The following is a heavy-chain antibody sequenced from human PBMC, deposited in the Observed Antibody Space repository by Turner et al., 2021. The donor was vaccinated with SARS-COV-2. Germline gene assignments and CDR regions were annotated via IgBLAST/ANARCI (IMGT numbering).Heavy chain of an antibody. CDR1: GFTFSSYA. V-gene: IGHV3-30*04. D-gene: IGHD3-10*01. J-gene: IGHJ5*02. Sequence: QVQLVESGGGVVQPGRSMRLPCAASGFTFSSYAMHWVRHSPGKGLEWLALISYVGSNKYYADSVKGRFTISRDNSMNTLYLQMNSLRVEDTAVYYCARVLGGFFDPWGQGTLVTVSS. CDR3: ARVLGGFFDP. CDR2: ISYVGSNK.